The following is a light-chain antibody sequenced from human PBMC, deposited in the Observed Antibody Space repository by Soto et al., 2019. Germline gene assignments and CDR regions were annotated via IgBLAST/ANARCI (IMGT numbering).Light chain of an antibody. V-gene: IGKV3-15*01. J-gene: IGKJ2*01. CDR1: QSVSSN. CDR3: QQYNNWPYT. Sequence: EIVMTQSPATLSVSPGERATLSCRASQSVSSNFAWYQQKPGQAPRLLIYGASTRATGIPARFSGSGSGTEFTHTISSLQSEDFAVYYCQQYNNWPYTFGQGTKLEIK. CDR2: GAS.